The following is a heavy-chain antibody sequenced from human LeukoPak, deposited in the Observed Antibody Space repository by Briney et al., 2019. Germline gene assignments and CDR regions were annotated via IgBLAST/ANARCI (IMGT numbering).Heavy chain of an antibody. CDR2: INPKNGDT. CDR3: ARDRIPFRYSDYYHVFDY. Sequence: ASVTVSFKASGYTFTAYYIHWVRQAPGQGLEWMGRINPKNGDTNYAQKFQDRVTMTRDTSMSAAYMELSSLRSDDTAVYYCARDRIPFRYSDYYHVFDYWGQGTLVTVSS. CDR1: GYTFTAYY. J-gene: IGHJ4*02. D-gene: IGHD5-12*01. V-gene: IGHV1-2*06.